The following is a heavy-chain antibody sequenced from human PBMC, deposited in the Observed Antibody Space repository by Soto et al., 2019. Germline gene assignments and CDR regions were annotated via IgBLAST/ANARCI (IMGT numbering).Heavy chain of an antibody. CDR3: ARGQVRLYYYYGMDV. CDR2: MNPNSGNT. V-gene: IGHV1-8*01. CDR1: GYTFTNYD. Sequence: QVQLVQSGAEVKKPGSSVKVSCKASGYTFTNYDINWVRQATGQGLEWMGWMNPNSGNTAYAQKFQGRVTMTGNTSISTAYMELSILRSEDTAVYYCARGQVRLYYYYGMDVWGQGTTVTVSS. J-gene: IGHJ6*02.